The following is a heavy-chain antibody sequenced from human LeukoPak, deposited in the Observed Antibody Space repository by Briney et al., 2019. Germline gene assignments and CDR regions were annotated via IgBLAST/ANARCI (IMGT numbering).Heavy chain of an antibody. V-gene: IGHV4-34*01. D-gene: IGHD4-23*01. J-gene: IGHJ4*02. CDR2: INHSGST. Sequence: SETLSLTCAVYGGSFSGYYWSWIRRPPGKGLEWIGEINHSGSTNYNPSLKSRVTISVDTSKNQFSLKLSSVTAADTAVYYCARSGRNSLRYWGQGTLVTVSS. CDR3: ARSGRNSLRY. CDR1: GGSFSGYY.